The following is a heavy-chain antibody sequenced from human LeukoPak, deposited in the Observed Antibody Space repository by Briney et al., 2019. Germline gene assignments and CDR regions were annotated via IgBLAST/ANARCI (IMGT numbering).Heavy chain of an antibody. D-gene: IGHD2-2*01. CDR1: GFTFSSYG. CDR3: AKDGCSSTRPTLECRYYFDY. V-gene: IGHV3-30*02. J-gene: IGHJ4*02. Sequence: RGSLSLSCAASGFTFSSYGMHWVSQAPGKGLEWVAFIRYDGSNKYYADSVKGRFTISRDNSKNTLYLQMNSLRAEDTAVYYCAKDGCSSTRPTLECRYYFDYWGQGTLVTVSS. CDR2: IRYDGSNK.